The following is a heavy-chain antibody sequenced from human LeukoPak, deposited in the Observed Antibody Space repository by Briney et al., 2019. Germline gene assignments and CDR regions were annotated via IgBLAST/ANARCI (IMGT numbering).Heavy chain of an antibody. CDR1: GFTFSSYA. V-gene: IGHV3-23*01. CDR3: AKALEVTAIFDY. D-gene: IGHD2-21*02. J-gene: IGHJ4*02. Sequence: GGSLRLSCAASGFTFSSYAMGWVRQAPGKGLEWVSIITGGGGTTYYADSVKGRFTISRDNSKNTLYLQMNSLRAEDTAVYYCAKALEVTAIFDYWGQGTLVTVSS. CDR2: ITGGGGTT.